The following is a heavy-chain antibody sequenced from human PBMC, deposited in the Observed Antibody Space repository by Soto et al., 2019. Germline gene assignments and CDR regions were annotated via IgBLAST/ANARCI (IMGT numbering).Heavy chain of an antibody. V-gene: IGHV1-69*13. Sequence: SVKVSCKASGGTFSSYAISWVRQAPGQGLEWMGGIIPIFGTANYAQKFQGRVTITADESTSTAYMELSSLKSDDTAVYYCGRGSPRMGALPTYWGQGTLVTVSS. CDR3: GRGSPRMGALPTY. D-gene: IGHD1-26*01. CDR1: GGTFSSYA. CDR2: IIPIFGTA. J-gene: IGHJ4*02.